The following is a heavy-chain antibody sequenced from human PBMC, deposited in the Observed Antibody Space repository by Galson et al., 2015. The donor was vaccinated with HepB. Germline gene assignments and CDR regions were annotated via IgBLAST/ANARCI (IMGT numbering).Heavy chain of an antibody. Sequence: SLRLSCAASGFTFSSYAMHWVRQAPGKGLEWVAVISYDGSNKYYADSVKGRFTISRDNSKNTLYLQMNSLRAEDTAVYYCARWTYGGPLSWFDYWGQGTLVTVSS. CDR3: ARWTYGGPLSWFDY. J-gene: IGHJ4*02. CDR2: ISYDGSNK. D-gene: IGHD4-23*01. CDR1: GFTFSSYA. V-gene: IGHV3-30-3*01.